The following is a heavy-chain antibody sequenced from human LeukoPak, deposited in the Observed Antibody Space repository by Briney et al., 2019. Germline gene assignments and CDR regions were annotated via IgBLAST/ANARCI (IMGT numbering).Heavy chain of an antibody. CDR3: ARRGWYTGFDY. D-gene: IGHD6-19*01. CDR2: INHSGST. V-gene: IGHV4-34*01. CDR1: GGSFSGYY. Sequence: SETLSLTCAVYGGSFSGYYWSWIRQPPGKGLEWIGEINHSGSTNYNPSLKSRVTISVDTSKNQFSLKLSSVTAADTAVYYCARRGWYTGFDYWGQGTLVTVSS. J-gene: IGHJ4*02.